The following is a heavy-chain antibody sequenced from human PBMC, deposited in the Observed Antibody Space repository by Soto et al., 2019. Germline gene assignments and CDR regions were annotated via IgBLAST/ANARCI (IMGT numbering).Heavy chain of an antibody. CDR3: ARERAYCGGDCLNYYYGMDV. D-gene: IGHD2-21*02. CDR1: GFTFSSYG. CDR2: IWYDGSNK. Sequence: PGGSLRLSCAASGFTFSSYGMHWVRQAPGKGLEWVAVIWYDGSNKYYADSVKGRFTISRDNSKNTLYLQMNSLRAEDTAVYYCARERAYCGGDCLNYYYGMDVWGQGTTVTVSS. J-gene: IGHJ6*02. V-gene: IGHV3-33*01.